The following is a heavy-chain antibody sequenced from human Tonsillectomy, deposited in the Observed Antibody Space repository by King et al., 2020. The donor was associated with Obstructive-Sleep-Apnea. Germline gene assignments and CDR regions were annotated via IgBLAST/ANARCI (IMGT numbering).Heavy chain of an antibody. Sequence: QLVQSGPVMKRPGVSLRISCKGSGYNLTNSFITWVRQTPGKGLECVGQIDPRGSYTDYSPSFQGRVTISVDNSITTAYLQWGSLRASDTAIYYCARFSMAGVHWGQGTLVTVSS. CDR2: IDPRGSYT. D-gene: IGHD2/OR15-2a*01. CDR1: GYNLTNSF. V-gene: IGHV5-10-1*01. CDR3: ARFSMAGVH. J-gene: IGHJ4*02.